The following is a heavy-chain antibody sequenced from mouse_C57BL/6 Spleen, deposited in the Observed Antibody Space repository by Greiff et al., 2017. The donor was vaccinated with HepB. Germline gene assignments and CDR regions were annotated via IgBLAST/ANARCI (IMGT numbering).Heavy chain of an antibody. CDR2: IDPSDSET. CDR1: GYTFTSYW. J-gene: IGHJ4*01. D-gene: IGHD4-1*01. Sequence: VQLQQPGAELVRPGSSVKLSCKASGYTFTSYWMHWVKQRPIQGLEWIGNIDPSDSETHYNQKFKDKATLTVDKSSSTAYMQLSSLTSEDSAVYYCATGTDYYAMDYWGQGTSVTVSS. CDR3: ATGTDYYAMDY. V-gene: IGHV1-52*01.